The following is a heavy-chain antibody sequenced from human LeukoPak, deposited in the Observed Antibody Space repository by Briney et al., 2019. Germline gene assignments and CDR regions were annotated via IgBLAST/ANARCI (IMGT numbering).Heavy chain of an antibody. CDR1: GFTFNSYA. Sequence: PGGSLRLSCAASGFTFNSYAMHWVRQAPGKGLEWVAVISCDGSNKYYADFVKGRFTISRDNSKNTLYLQMNSLRAEDTAVYYCARDKYGDYGNNGFDPWGQGTLVTV. CDR3: ARDKYGDYGNNGFDP. D-gene: IGHD4-17*01. V-gene: IGHV3-30-3*01. J-gene: IGHJ5*02. CDR2: ISCDGSNK.